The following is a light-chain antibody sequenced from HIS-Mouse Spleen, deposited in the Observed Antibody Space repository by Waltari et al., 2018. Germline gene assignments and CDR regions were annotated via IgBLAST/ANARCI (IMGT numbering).Light chain of an antibody. V-gene: IGLV2-23*03. CDR1: RSGVGSYNP. CDR3: CSYAGSSTFVV. J-gene: IGLJ2*01. Sequence: QSALTQPASVSGSPGQSITISCTGTRSGVGSYNPVPWYQQHPGKAPKLMIYEGSKRPSGVSNRFSGSKSGNTASLTISGLQAEDEADYYCCSYAGSSTFVVFGGGTKLTVL. CDR2: EGS.